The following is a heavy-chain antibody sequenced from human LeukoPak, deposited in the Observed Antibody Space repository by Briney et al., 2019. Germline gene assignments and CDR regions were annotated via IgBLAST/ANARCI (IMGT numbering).Heavy chain of an antibody. CDR3: ARGPSRYHTP. V-gene: IGHV3-30*02. J-gene: IGHJ4*02. D-gene: IGHD5-12*01. Sequence: VGSLRLSCAASGFTFRNYSMHWVRQAPGQGLEWLTFIRYDGINKSYTDSGKARLTISRANSKNTLYLHMNSLRAQHTAVPYFARGPSRYHTPGGQGTLVTVPS. CDR1: GFTFRNYS. CDR2: IRYDGINK.